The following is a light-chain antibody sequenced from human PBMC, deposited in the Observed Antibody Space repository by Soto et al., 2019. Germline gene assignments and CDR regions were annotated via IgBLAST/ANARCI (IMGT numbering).Light chain of an antibody. CDR3: QSYDSSQSLWV. J-gene: IGLJ1*01. CDR2: GNT. Sequence: QSVLAQPPSVSGAPGQSVTISCTGSSSNIGAGFDVHWYQQLPGAAPKLLICGNTKRPSGVPDRFSGSKSGTSASLAITGLQAEDEADYYCQSYDSSQSLWVFGTGTKVTVL. CDR1: SSNIGAGFD. V-gene: IGLV1-40*01.